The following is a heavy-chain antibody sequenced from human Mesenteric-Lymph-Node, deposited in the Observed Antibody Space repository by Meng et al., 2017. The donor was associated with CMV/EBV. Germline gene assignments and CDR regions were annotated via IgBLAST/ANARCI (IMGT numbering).Heavy chain of an antibody. Sequence: SETLSLTCTVSGGSISYYYWSWIRQPPGKGLEWIGYIYYSGSTNYNPSLKSRVTISVDTSRNQFSLKVTSVTAADTAVYYCASGGAYSSSFTFDYWGQGALVTVSS. CDR2: IYYSGST. J-gene: IGHJ4*02. D-gene: IGHD6-6*01. CDR3: ASGGAYSSSFTFDY. V-gene: IGHV4-59*01. CDR1: GGSISYYY.